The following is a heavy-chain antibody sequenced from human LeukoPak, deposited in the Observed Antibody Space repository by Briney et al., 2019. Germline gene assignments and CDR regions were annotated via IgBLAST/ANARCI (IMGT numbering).Heavy chain of an antibody. Sequence: SVKVSCKASGGTFSSYAISWVRQAPGQGLEWMGGIIPISGTTNYAQKFQGRVTITADKSTNTVYMEVSSLTSEDTAVYYCATEWGIVVAPDAFDIWGQGTMVTVSS. CDR1: GGTFSSYA. J-gene: IGHJ3*02. V-gene: IGHV1-69*06. CDR2: IIPISGTT. D-gene: IGHD3-22*01. CDR3: ATEWGIVVAPDAFDI.